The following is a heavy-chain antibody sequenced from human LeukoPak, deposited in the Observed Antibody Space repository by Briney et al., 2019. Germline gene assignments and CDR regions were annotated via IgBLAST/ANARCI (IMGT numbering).Heavy chain of an antibody. Sequence: SETLSLTCTVSGGSISSSSYYWGWIRQPPGKGLEWIGSIYYSGSTYYNPSLKSRVTISVDTSKNQFSLKLSSVTAADTAVYYCARGGPGYSSSWYAIFDYWGQGTLVTVSS. CDR1: GGSISSSSYY. V-gene: IGHV4-39*07. J-gene: IGHJ4*02. CDR3: ARGGPGYSSSWYAIFDY. D-gene: IGHD6-13*01. CDR2: IYYSGST.